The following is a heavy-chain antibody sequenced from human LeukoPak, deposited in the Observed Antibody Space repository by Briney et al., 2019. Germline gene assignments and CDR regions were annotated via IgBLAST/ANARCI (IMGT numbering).Heavy chain of an antibody. CDR3: AKEDYGDPLYYYYYYGMDV. V-gene: IGHV3-30*18. Sequence: GRSLRLSCAASGFTFSSYGMHWDRQAPGKGLEWVAVISYDGSNKYYADSVKGRFTISRDNSKNTLYLQMNSLRAEDTAVYYCAKEDYGDPLYYYYYYGMDVWGKGTTVTVSS. CDR2: ISYDGSNK. J-gene: IGHJ6*04. CDR1: GFTFSSYG. D-gene: IGHD4-17*01.